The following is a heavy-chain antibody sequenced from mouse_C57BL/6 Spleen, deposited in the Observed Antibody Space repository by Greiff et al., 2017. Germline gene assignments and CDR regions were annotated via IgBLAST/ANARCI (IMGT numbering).Heavy chain of an antibody. D-gene: IGHD2-5*01. V-gene: IGHV8-8*01. CDR2: IWWDDDK. CDR1: GFSLSTFGMG. Sequence: QVTLKESGPGILQPSQTLSLTCSFSGFSLSTFGMGVGWIRQPSGKGLEWLAHIWWDDDKYYNPALKSRLTISKDTSKNQVFLKIANVDTADTATYYCARMRTYSNYVGYAMDYWGQGTSVTVSS. CDR3: ARMRTYSNYVGYAMDY. J-gene: IGHJ4*01.